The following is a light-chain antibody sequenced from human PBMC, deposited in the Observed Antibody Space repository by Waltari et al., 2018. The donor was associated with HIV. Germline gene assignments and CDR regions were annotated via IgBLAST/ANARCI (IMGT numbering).Light chain of an antibody. V-gene: IGLV1-47*01. Sequence: QSVLTQPPSASGTPGQSVTISCSGRSSHIGSNYVYWYQQLPGTAPKLLIYRNNQRPSGVPDRFSGFKSGTSASLAISGLRSEDEADYYCAAWDDNLSGWVFGGGSKLTIL. CDR2: RNN. J-gene: IGLJ3*02. CDR1: SSHIGSNY. CDR3: AAWDDNLSGWV.